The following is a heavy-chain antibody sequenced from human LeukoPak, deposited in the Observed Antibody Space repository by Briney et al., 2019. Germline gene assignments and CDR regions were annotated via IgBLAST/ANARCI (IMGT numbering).Heavy chain of an antibody. V-gene: IGHV4-34*01. J-gene: IGHJ5*02. Sequence: SETLSLTCAVYGGSFSGYYWSWIRQPPGKGLEWIGEINHSGSTNYNPSLKSRVTISVDTSKNQFSLKLSSVTAADTAVYYCARRYGSGSGFDPWGQGTLVTVSS. D-gene: IGHD3-10*01. CDR2: INHSGST. CDR3: ARRYGSGSGFDP. CDR1: GGSFSGYY.